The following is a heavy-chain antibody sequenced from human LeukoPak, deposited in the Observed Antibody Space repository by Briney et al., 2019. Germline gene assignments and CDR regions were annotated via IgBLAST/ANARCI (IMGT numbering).Heavy chain of an antibody. V-gene: IGHV3-23*01. J-gene: IGHJ4*02. CDR2: ISNSGGST. CDR1: RFTFSSYA. CDR3: ARGKGITVSSFDY. Sequence: GGSLRLSCAASRFTFSSYAMSWVRQAPGKGLEWVSGISNSGGSTYYANSVKGRFTISRDNSKNTLYLQMNSLRAEDTAVCYCARGKGITVSSFDYWGQGTLVTVSS. D-gene: IGHD6-19*01.